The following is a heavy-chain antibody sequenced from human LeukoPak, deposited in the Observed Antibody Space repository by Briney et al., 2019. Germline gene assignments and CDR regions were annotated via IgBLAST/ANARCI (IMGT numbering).Heavy chain of an antibody. V-gene: IGHV3-21*01. J-gene: IGHJ4*02. CDR1: GFTFSPYS. D-gene: IGHD4-17*01. Sequence: GGSLRLSCAASGFTFSPYSMNWVRQAPGKGLEWVSSISSRSDKISYADSVEGRFTISRDNAKNSLYLQMNSLRAEDAAVYYCARVRVYGDYCFDYWGQGTLVTVSS. CDR3: ARVRVYGDYCFDY. CDR2: ISSRSDKI.